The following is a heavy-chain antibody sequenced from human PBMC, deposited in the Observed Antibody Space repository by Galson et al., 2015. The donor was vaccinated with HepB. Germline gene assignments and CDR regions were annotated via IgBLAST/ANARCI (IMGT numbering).Heavy chain of an antibody. D-gene: IGHD6-19*01. CDR2: ITPSGDNT. V-gene: IGHV3-23*01. J-gene: IGHJ4*02. CDR3: AKVFPEKTDGWYRQALYYFDS. Sequence: SLRLSCAASGFTFSYYAMARVRQAPGKGLEWISAITPSGDNTYSADSMKGRFLISRDNSQNTLFLQMNSLRADDTAIYFCAKVFPEKTDGWYRQALYYFDSWGQGTRVTVSS. CDR1: GFTFSYYA.